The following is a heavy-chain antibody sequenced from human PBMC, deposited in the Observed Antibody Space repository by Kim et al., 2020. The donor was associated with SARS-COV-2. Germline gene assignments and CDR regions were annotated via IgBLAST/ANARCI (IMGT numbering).Heavy chain of an antibody. V-gene: IGHV3-74*03. J-gene: IGHJ5*02. Sequence: GGSLRLSCAASGFVLSHYWMHWVRQVPGKGPVWLSRLNSDATTITYADSVKGRFTISRDNAKNTLYLQMNALRAADTAVYFCTRSAGAICDLWGSGTLVTVSS. CDR1: GFVLSHYW. CDR3: TRSAGAICDL. CDR2: LNSDATTI. D-gene: IGHD3-10*01.